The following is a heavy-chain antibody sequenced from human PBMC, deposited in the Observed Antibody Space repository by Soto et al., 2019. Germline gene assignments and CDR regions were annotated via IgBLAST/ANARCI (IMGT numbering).Heavy chain of an antibody. V-gene: IGHV4-30-4*01. CDR3: ARSGSGGSGLDWFDP. J-gene: IGHJ5*02. CDR2: IYYRGST. D-gene: IGHD3-10*01. Sequence: PSETLSLTCSVSGVSISSSDYYWTWIRQPPGKGLEWIGYIYYRGSTYNNPSLKSRITISVDTSKNQFSLKLSSVTAADTAVYYCARSGSGGSGLDWFDPWGQGTLVTSPQ. CDR1: GVSISSSDYY.